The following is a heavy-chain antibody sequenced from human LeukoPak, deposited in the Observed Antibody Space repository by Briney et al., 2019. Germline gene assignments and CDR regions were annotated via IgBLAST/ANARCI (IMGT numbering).Heavy chain of an antibody. V-gene: IGHV1-69*05. CDR2: IIPIFGTA. Sequence: ASVKVSCKASGGTFSSYAISWVRQAPGQGLEWMGRIIPIFGTANYAQKFQGRVTITTDESTSTAYMELGSLRSEDTAVYYCARGAYCSGGSCYRPFDYWGQGTLVTVSS. J-gene: IGHJ4*02. CDR1: GGTFSSYA. D-gene: IGHD2-15*01. CDR3: ARGAYCSGGSCYRPFDY.